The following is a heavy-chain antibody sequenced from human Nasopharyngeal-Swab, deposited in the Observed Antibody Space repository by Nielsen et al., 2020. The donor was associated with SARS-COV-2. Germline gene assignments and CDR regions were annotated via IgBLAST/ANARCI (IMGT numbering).Heavy chain of an antibody. CDR3: ARGGGYYYDSSGSIDAFDI. CDR2: IGTAGDT. V-gene: IGHV3-13*01. D-gene: IGHD3-22*01. Sequence: LSLTCAASGFPFSSYDMHWVRQATGKGLEWVSAIGTAGDTYYPGSVKGRFTISRENAKNSLYLQMNSLRAGDTAVYYCARGGGYYYDSSGSIDAFDIWGQGTMVTVSS. CDR1: GFPFSSYD. J-gene: IGHJ3*02.